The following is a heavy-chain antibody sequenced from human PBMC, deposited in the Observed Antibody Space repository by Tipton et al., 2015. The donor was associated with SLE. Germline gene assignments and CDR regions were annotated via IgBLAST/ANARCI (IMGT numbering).Heavy chain of an antibody. Sequence: TLSLTCTVSGGSISSGYYWGWIRQPPGEGLEWIGSIHHSGNTYFNPSLKGRVTMSIDTSRNEVFLRLSSVTAADTAIYYCARHDYDDNGYYMHYFDYWGQGTLVTVSS. CDR3: ARHDYDDNGYYMHYFDY. CDR1: GGSISSGYY. J-gene: IGHJ4*02. D-gene: IGHD3-22*01. CDR2: IHHSGNT. V-gene: IGHV4-38-2*02.